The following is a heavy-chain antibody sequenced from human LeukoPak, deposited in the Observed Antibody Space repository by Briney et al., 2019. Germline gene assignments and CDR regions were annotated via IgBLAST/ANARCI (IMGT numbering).Heavy chain of an antibody. Sequence: ASVKVSCKASGYTFTSYDINWVRQATGQGLEWMGWMNPNSGNTGYAQKFQGRVTMTRNTSISTAYMELSSLRSEDTAVYYCARGCPNYYGSLGYYYYYGMDVWGQGTTVTVSS. CDR3: ARGCPNYYGSLGYYYYYGMDV. V-gene: IGHV1-8*01. D-gene: IGHD3-10*01. CDR2: MNPNSGNT. CDR1: GYTFTSYD. J-gene: IGHJ6*02.